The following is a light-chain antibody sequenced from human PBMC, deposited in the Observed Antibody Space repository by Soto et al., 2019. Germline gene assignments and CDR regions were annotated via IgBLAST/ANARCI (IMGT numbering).Light chain of an antibody. J-gene: IGKJ4*01. CDR3: IQARRAPPT. Sequence: DIVMTQSPVSLPVTPGEPASISCRSSQSLLRSDGYSSLDWYRQKSGQSPQLLINFGSIRASGVPERFSGSGSGADFTLKISSVEADDVVDYFCIQARRAPPTFGRGTKVELK. CDR2: FGS. V-gene: IGKV2-28*01. CDR1: QSLLRSDGYSS.